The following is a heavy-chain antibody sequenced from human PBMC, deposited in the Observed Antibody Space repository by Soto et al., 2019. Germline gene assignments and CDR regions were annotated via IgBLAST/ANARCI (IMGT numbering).Heavy chain of an antibody. J-gene: IGHJ4*02. V-gene: IGHV3-23*01. CDR3: AKDYNYIAVAGATSRFDY. CDR2: ISGSGGST. Sequence: EVQLLESGGGLVQPGGSLRLSCAASGFTFSSYAMSWVRQAPGKGLEWVSAISGSGGSTYYADSVKGRFTISRDNSKNTLYLQMNSLRAEDTAVYYCAKDYNYIAVAGATSRFDYWGQGTLVTVSS. CDR1: GFTFSSYA. D-gene: IGHD6-19*01.